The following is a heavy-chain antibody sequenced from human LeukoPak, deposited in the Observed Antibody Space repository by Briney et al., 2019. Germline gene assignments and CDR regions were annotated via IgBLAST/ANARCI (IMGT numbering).Heavy chain of an antibody. CDR3: LRDYQGY. CDR1: GFTFSSYW. Sequence: GGSLRLSCAASGFTFSSYWMTWVRQAPGKGLEWVANIQHDGSEKYYVDSVKGRFTISRDNAKNSLYLHINSLRAEDTALYYCLRDYQGYWGQGTLVTVSS. CDR2: IQHDGSEK. J-gene: IGHJ4*02. D-gene: IGHD6-13*01. V-gene: IGHV3-7*01.